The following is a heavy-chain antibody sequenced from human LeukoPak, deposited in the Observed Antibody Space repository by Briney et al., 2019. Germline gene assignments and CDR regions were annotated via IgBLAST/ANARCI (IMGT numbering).Heavy chain of an antibody. CDR2: INWNGGST. D-gene: IGHD5-12*01. CDR1: GFTFSSYA. CDR3: ARSHIVATFTIYGDYYYYMDV. J-gene: IGHJ6*03. V-gene: IGHV3-20*01. Sequence: PGGSLRLSCAASGFTFSSYAMSWVRQAPGKGLEWVSGINWNGGSTGYADSVKGRFTISRDNAKNSLYLQMNSLRAEDTALYHCARSHIVATFTIYGDYYYYMDVWGKGTTVTVSS.